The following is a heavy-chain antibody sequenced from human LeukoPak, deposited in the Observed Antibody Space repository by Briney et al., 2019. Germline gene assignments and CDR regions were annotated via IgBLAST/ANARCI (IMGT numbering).Heavy chain of an antibody. J-gene: IGHJ4*02. D-gene: IGHD3-22*01. Sequence: SETLSLTCTVSGGSISNSSHYWGWIRQPPGKGLEWIGSMYYSGRTYYNPSLKSRVTISVDTSKNQFSLKLTSVTAADTAVYYCARHAIDGSGYYFDYFDYWGQGTLVTVSS. CDR3: ARHAIDGSGYYFDYFDY. CDR2: MYYSGRT. CDR1: GGSISNSSHY. V-gene: IGHV4-39*01.